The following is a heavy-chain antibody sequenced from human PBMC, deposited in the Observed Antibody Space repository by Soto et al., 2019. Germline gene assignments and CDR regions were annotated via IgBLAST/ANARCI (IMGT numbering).Heavy chain of an antibody. CDR3: ARQPSSSWSKNYYGMDV. CDR1: GYSFTSYW. Sequence: PGESLKISCKGSGYSFTSYWISWVRQMPGKGLEWMGRIDPSDSYTNYSPSFQGHVTISADKSISTAYLQWSSLKASDTAMYYCARQPSSSWSKNYYGMDVWGQGTTVTVSS. J-gene: IGHJ6*02. V-gene: IGHV5-10-1*01. CDR2: IDPSDSYT. D-gene: IGHD6-13*01.